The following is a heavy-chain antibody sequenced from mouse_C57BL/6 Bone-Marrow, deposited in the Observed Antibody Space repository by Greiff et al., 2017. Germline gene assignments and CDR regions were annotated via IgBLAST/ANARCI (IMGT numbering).Heavy chain of an antibody. CDR2: LDPSDSYT. J-gene: IGHJ1*03. D-gene: IGHD4-1*01. V-gene: IGHV1-69*01. CDR1: GYTFTSYW. Sequence: VQLQQPGAELVMPGASVKLSCKASGYTFTSYWMHWVKQRPGQGLEWIGELDPSDSYTNYNQKFKGKSTLTVDNSSSTAYMQLSSLTSEDSAVYYCARNWDCWYFDVWGTGTTVTVSS. CDR3: ARNWDCWYFDV.